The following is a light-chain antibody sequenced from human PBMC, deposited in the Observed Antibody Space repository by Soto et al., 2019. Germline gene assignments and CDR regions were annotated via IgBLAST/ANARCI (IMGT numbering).Light chain of an antibody. CDR1: NSDVGGYNY. V-gene: IGLV2-14*01. J-gene: IGLJ2*01. CDR3: SSYTSSSTLV. Sequence: QSVLTQPASVSGSPGQSITISRTGTNSDVGGYNYVSWYQQHPGKAPKLMIYEVSNRPSGVSNRFSGSKSGNTASLTISGLQAEDEADYYCSSYTSSSTLVFGGGTKVTVL. CDR2: EVS.